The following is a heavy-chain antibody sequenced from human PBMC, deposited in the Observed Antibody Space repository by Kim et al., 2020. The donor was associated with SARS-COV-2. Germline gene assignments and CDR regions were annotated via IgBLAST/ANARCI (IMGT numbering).Heavy chain of an antibody. CDR2: INAGNGNT. Sequence: ASVKVSCKASGYTFTSYAMHWVRQAPGQRLEWMGWINAGNGNTKYSQKFQGRVTITRDTSASTAYMELSSLRSEDTAVYYCATHYDILTGYYTMHYWGQGTLVTVSS. CDR1: GYTFTSYA. V-gene: IGHV1-3*01. J-gene: IGHJ4*02. D-gene: IGHD3-9*01. CDR3: ATHYDILTGYYTMHY.